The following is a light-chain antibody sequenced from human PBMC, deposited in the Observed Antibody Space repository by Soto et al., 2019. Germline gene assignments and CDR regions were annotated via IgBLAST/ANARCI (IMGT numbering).Light chain of an antibody. J-gene: IGKJ1*01. CDR2: GAS. V-gene: IGKV3-20*01. CDR1: QSVDTTF. Sequence: EIVLTQSPGSLSLSPGQRATLYCRASQSVDTTFFAWYQKKPGQAPRLLIYGASKRATGIPDRFSGSGSWTDFTLIISILEPEDFAVYYCQQYMRSVTFGQGTKVEIK. CDR3: QQYMRSVT.